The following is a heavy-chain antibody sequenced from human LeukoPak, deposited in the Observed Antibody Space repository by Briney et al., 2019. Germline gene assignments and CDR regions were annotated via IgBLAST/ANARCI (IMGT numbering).Heavy chain of an antibody. Sequence: ASVEVSCKASGYTFTSYGISWVRQAPGQGLEWMGWISAYNGNTNYAQKLQGRVTMTTDTSTSTAYMELRSLRSDDTAVYYCARGRITIFGVVTDAFDIWGQGTMVTVSS. CDR3: ARGRITIFGVVTDAFDI. J-gene: IGHJ3*02. CDR1: GYTFTSYG. V-gene: IGHV1-18*01. CDR2: ISAYNGNT. D-gene: IGHD3-3*01.